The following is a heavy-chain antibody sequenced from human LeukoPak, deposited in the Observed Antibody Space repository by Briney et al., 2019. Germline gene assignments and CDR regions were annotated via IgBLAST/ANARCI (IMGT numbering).Heavy chain of an antibody. CDR1: GGSVSSYY. Sequence: PSETLSLTCTVSGGSVSSYYLSWIRQPPGKGLEWIGYIYYSGSTNYNPSLKSRVTISVDTSKNQFSLKLSSVTAADTAVYYCARVDPDSSSTLEVFDYWGQGTLVTVSS. CDR2: IYYSGST. J-gene: IGHJ4*02. CDR3: ARVDPDSSSTLEVFDY. D-gene: IGHD6-6*01. V-gene: IGHV4-59*02.